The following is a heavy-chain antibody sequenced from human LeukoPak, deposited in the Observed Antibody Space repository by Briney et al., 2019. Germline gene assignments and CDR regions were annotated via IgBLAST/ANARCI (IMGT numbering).Heavy chain of an antibody. CDR3: ASGDCGGGSCYVPWEARKRWAFNAFDI. Sequence: SVKVSCKASGGTFSSYAISWVRQAPGQGLEWMGGIIPIFGTANYAQKFQGRVTITTDESTSTAYMELSSLRSEDTAVYYCASGDCGGGSCYVPWEARKRWAFNAFDIWGQGTMVTVSS. V-gene: IGHV1-69*05. CDR1: GGTFSSYA. D-gene: IGHD2-15*01. CDR2: IIPIFGTA. J-gene: IGHJ3*02.